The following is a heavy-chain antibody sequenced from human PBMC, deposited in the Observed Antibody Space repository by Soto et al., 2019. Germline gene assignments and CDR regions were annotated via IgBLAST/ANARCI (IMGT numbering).Heavy chain of an antibody. V-gene: IGHV4-39*01. Sequence: QLQLQESGPGLVKPSETLSLTCTVSGGSISSSSYYWGWIRQPPGKGLEWIGSIYYSGSTYYNPSPKSRVTISVDTAKHPFSRKLSSVTAADTAVYYCACIFSGGYGYCVYYYGMDVWGQGTTVTVSS. D-gene: IGHD5-18*01. J-gene: IGHJ6*02. CDR3: ACIFSGGYGYCVYYYGMDV. CDR2: IYYSGST. CDR1: GGSISSSSYY.